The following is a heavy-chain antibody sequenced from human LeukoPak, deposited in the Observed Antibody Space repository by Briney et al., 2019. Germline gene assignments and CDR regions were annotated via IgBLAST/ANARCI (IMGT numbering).Heavy chain of an antibody. CDR2: INHSGTT. CDR1: GGSVSGYY. D-gene: IGHD3-10*01. V-gene: IGHV4-34*01. CDR3: ARGSEMVRGARHYNWLDP. Sequence: SETLSLTCAVYGGSVSGYYWSWILQPPGKGLEWIGEINHSGTTNYKSSFKSRVTISVDMSKNQISLKLSSVTAADTALYYCARGSEMVRGARHYNWLDPWGLGSLVTVSS. J-gene: IGHJ5*02.